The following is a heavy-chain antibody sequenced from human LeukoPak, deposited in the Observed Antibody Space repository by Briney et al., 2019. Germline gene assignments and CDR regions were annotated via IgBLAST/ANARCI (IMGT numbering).Heavy chain of an antibody. CDR1: GGSISRYY. Sequence: SEPLSLTCTVSGGSISRYYWSWIRQPAGKGLEWIGRIYTSGGTNYNPSLKSRVTMSVDTSKNQFSLKLSSVTAADTAVYYCARGKGSPGDAFDIWGQGTMVTVSS. J-gene: IGHJ3*02. V-gene: IGHV4-4*07. D-gene: IGHD2-15*01. CDR2: IYTSGGT. CDR3: ARGKGSPGDAFDI.